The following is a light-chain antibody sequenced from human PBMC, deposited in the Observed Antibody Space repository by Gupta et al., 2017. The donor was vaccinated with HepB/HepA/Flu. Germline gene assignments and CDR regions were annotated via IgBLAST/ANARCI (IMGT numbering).Light chain of an antibody. Sequence: QSVLTQPPSVSGAPGQRVTICCTGSSSNIGAGYDVHWYQQLPGTAPKLLIYGNSNRPSGVPDRFSGSKSGTSASLAITGLQAEDEADYYCQSYDSSLSGSVFGGGTKLTVL. J-gene: IGLJ2*01. CDR2: GNS. V-gene: IGLV1-40*01. CDR1: SSNIGAGYD. CDR3: QSYDSSLSGSV.